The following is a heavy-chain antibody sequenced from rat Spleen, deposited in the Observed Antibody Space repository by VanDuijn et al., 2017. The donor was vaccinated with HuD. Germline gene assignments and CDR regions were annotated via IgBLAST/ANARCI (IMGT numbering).Heavy chain of an antibody. J-gene: IGHJ1*01. CDR3: ARHAVRRPTDWYFDF. D-gene: IGHD1-11*01. V-gene: IGHV5-7*01. Sequence: EVQLVESGGGLVQPGRSLKLSCAASGFTFSDYNMAWVRQAPKKGLEWVATISYDGSSTYYRDSVKGRFTISRDNAKSTLYLQMDSLRSEDTATYYCARHAVRRPTDWYFDFWGPGTMVTVSS. CDR1: GFTFSDYN. CDR2: ISYDGSST.